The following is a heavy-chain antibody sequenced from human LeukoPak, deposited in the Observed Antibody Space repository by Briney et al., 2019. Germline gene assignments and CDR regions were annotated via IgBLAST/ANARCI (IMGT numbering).Heavy chain of an antibody. CDR3: ARDLGAITMIVVVDRFDY. J-gene: IGHJ4*02. CDR2: MNPNSGNT. D-gene: IGHD3-22*01. CDR1: GYTFTSYD. Sequence: ASVKVSCTASGYTFTSYDINWVRQATGQGLEWMGWMNPNSGNTGYAQKLQGRVTMTTDTSTSTAYMELRSLRSDDTAVYYCARDLGAITMIVVVDRFDYWGQGTLVTVSS. V-gene: IGHV1-8*01.